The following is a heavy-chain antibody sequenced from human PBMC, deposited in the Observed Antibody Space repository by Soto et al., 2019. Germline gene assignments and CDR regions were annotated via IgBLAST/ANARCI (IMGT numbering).Heavy chain of an antibody. V-gene: IGHV3-53*02. J-gene: IGHJ6*02. Sequence: DVQLVETGRELIQPGGSLRLSCAASGFTVSSKYMSWVRQAPGKGLEWVSVIWSAGLIYYADSVRGRFTISRDISKNILYLEMTSLRADDTAVYYCAREAPMDVWGQGTTVTVSS. CDR1: GFTVSSKY. CDR3: AREAPMDV. CDR2: IWSAGLI.